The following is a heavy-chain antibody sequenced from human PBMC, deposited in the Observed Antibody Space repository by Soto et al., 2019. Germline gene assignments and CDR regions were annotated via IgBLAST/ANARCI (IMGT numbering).Heavy chain of an antibody. CDR2: ISSSSSYT. D-gene: IGHD3-22*01. V-gene: IGHV3-11*06. CDR3: ARVAYYYDSSGSPPGY. CDR1: GFTFSDYY. Sequence: PGGSLRLSCAASGFTFSDYYMSWIRQAPGKGLEWVSYISSSSSYTNYADSVKGRFTISRDNAKNSLYLQMNSLRAEDTAVYYCARVAYYYDSSGSPPGYWGQGTLVTVSS. J-gene: IGHJ4*02.